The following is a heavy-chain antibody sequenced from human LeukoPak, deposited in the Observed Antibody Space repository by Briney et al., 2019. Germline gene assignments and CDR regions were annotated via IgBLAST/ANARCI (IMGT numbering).Heavy chain of an antibody. Sequence: PSETLSLTCTVSGGSISSSSYYWGWIRQPPGKGLERIGSIYYSGSTYYNPSLKSRVTISVDTSKNQFSLKLSSVTAADTAVYYCARVRKVTAIPAFGTFDYWGQGTLVTVSS. CDR2: IYYSGST. V-gene: IGHV4-39*01. J-gene: IGHJ4*02. CDR1: GGSISSSSYY. CDR3: ARVRKVTAIPAFGTFDY. D-gene: IGHD2-21*02.